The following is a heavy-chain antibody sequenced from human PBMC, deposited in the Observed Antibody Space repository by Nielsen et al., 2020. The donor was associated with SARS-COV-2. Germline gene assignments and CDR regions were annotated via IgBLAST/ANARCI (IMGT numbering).Heavy chain of an antibody. CDR1: GFTFDDYA. V-gene: IGHV3-9*01. CDR2: ISWNSGSI. D-gene: IGHD1-1*01. Sequence: GGSLRLSCAASGFTFDDYAMHWVRQAPGKGLEWVSGISWNSGSIGYADSVKGRFTISRDNAKNSLYLQMNSLKAEDTASYFCAKIPWNDDALDIWGQGTMVTVSS. CDR3: AKIPWNDDALDI. J-gene: IGHJ3*02.